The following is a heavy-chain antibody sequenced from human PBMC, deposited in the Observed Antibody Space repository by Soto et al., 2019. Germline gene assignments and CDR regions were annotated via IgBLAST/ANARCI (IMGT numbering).Heavy chain of an antibody. CDR3: ARGPILYYYDSSGYYGY. CDR2: ISAYNGNT. CDR1: GYTFTSYG. J-gene: IGHJ4*02. V-gene: IGHV1-18*01. Sequence: ASVKVSGKASGYTFTSYGISCVRQAPGQVLEWMGWISAYNGNTNYAQKLQGRVTMTTDTSTSTAYMELRSLRSDDTAVYYCARGPILYYYDSSGYYGYWGQGTLVTVSS. D-gene: IGHD3-22*01.